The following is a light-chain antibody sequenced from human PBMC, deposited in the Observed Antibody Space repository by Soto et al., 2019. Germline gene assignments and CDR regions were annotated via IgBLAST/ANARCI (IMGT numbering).Light chain of an antibody. Sequence: EVVMTQSPATLSVSPGERATLSCRASQSVSSNLAWYQQKPGQAPRLLIYSASTRDTGIPARFSGSGSGTEFTLTISSLQSEDFAVYYCQQYNNWPPVTFGGGTKVEIK. CDR1: QSVSSN. J-gene: IGKJ4*01. CDR3: QQYNNWPPVT. V-gene: IGKV3-15*01. CDR2: SAS.